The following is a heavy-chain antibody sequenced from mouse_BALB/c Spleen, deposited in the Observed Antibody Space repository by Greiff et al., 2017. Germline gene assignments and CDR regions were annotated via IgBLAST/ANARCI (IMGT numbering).Heavy chain of an antibody. Sequence: EVMLVESGGGLVKPGGSLKLSCAASGFTFSSYTMSWVRQTPEKRLEWVATISSGGSYTYYPDSVKGRFTISRDNAKNTLYLQMSSLKSEDTAMYYCTRAHYYGSHFDYWGQGTTLTVSS. CDR1: GFTFSSYT. J-gene: IGHJ2*01. CDR2: ISSGGSYT. D-gene: IGHD1-1*01. CDR3: TRAHYYGSHFDY. V-gene: IGHV5-6-4*01.